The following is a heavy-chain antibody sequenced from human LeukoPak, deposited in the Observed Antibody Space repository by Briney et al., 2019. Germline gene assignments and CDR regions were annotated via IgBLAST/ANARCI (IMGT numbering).Heavy chain of an antibody. CDR3: ARVSYSRSYDYWYLDL. Sequence: PSETLSLTCTVSGGSIFTYYWSWIRQPPRKGLEWIGYIYYSGNTNYNPSLKSRVTISVDTSKNQFSLKLRSVTAADTAVYYCARVSYSRSYDYWYLDLWGRGTLVTVSS. V-gene: IGHV4-59*01. J-gene: IGHJ2*01. CDR1: GGSIFTYY. CDR2: IYYSGNT. D-gene: IGHD6-13*01.